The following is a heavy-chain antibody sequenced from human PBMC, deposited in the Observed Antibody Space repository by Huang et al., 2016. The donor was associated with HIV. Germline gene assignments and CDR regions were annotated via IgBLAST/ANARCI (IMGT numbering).Heavy chain of an antibody. D-gene: IGHD3-22*01. V-gene: IGHV1-24*01. CDR2: VGPEDGET. J-gene: IGHJ4*02. CDR1: GYTLTELS. CDR3: ATVYRRFRNHDSGDYYFDY. Sequence: QVQLVQSGAEVKKPGASVKVSCKVSGYTLTELSMHWVRQAPGKGLEWRVGVGPEDGETIYAQKVQGRVTMTEDTSTDTAYMELSSLRSEDTAVYYCATVYRRFRNHDSGDYYFDYWDQGTLVTVSS.